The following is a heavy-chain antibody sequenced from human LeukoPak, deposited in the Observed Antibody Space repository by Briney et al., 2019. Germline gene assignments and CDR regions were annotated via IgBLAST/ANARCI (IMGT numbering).Heavy chain of an antibody. CDR2: MYYRGNT. Sequence: PSETLSPTCAVSGGSISSYYWSWIRQPPGKGLEWIGYMYYRGNTNYDPSLKSRVTISIDTPNNQFSLKLSSVTAADTAVYYCAGEDSSSWRDTLGRYAFDIWGQGTMVTVSS. J-gene: IGHJ3*02. D-gene: IGHD6-13*01. CDR3: AGEDSSSWRDTLGRYAFDI. V-gene: IGHV4-59*01. CDR1: GGSISSYY.